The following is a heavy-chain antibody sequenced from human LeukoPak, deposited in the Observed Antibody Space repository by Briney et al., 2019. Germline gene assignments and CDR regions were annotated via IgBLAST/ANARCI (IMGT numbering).Heavy chain of an antibody. CDR1: GFTFSSYS. CDR3: AKDTPDDISVAAPYFDY. Sequence: PGGSLRLSCAASGFTFSSYSMSWVRQAPGKGLEWVSAISGSGGGTYYADSVKGRFTISRDNSKDPLYLQMTSLRAEDTAVYYCAKDTPDDISVAAPYFDYWGQGTLVTVSS. V-gene: IGHV3-23*01. J-gene: IGHJ4*02. CDR2: ISGSGGGT. D-gene: IGHD6-19*01.